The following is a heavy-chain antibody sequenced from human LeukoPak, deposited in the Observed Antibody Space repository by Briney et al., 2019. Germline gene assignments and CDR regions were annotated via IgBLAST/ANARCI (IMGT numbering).Heavy chain of an antibody. J-gene: IGHJ5*02. CDR3: ARRYDFWSGPFDP. Sequence: GGSLRLSCAASGFTFSSYSMNWVRQAPGRGLEWVSSISGSNSYIYYADSMKGRFTISRDNAKNSLYLQMNSLRAEDTAVYYCARRYDFWSGPFDPWGQGTRVTVSS. CDR1: GFTFSSYS. CDR2: ISGSNSYI. D-gene: IGHD3-3*01. V-gene: IGHV3-21*01.